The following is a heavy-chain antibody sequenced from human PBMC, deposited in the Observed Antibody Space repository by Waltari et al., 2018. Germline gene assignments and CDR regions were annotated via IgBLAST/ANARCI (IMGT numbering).Heavy chain of an antibody. V-gene: IGHV3-7*01. Sequence: EVQLVESGGGLVQPGGSLRLSCAASGLTFSSYWMGWVRQAPGKGLEWVANIKQDGSEKYYVDSVKGRFTISRDNAKNSLYLQMNSLRAEDTAVYYCARDTGAAPSQWGQGTLVTVSS. CDR3: ARDTGAAPSQ. D-gene: IGHD6-6*01. J-gene: IGHJ4*02. CDR1: GLTFSSYW. CDR2: IKQDGSEK.